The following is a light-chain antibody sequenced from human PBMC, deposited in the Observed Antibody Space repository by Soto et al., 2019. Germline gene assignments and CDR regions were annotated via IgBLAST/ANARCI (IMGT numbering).Light chain of an antibody. CDR2: AAS. V-gene: IGKV1-9*01. CDR1: QGIRSY. Sequence: DLQMTQSPSTLSASIGARVTITCRASQGIRSYVAWYQQRPGKAPKLLIYAASTLQSGVPSRFSVNGSGTDCTITLRSLQPEDGETYYCQQLNSYPLPFGGGTKVDIK. CDR3: QQLNSYPLP. J-gene: IGKJ4*01.